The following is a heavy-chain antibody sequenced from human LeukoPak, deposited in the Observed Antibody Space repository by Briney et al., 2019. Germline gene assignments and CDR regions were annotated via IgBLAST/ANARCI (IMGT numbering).Heavy chain of an antibody. D-gene: IGHD6-19*01. CDR2: TYYRSKWDD. J-gene: IGHJ4*02. V-gene: IGHV6-1*01. CDR1: GDSVSSKSAT. Sequence: SQTLSLTCAISGDSVSSKSATWNWIRQSPSRGLEWLGRTYYRSKWDDDYAVSVKSRITINPDTSKNQFSLQLSSVTPEDTAVYYCAKGWYSFDYWGQGTLVTVSS. CDR3: AKGWYSFDY.